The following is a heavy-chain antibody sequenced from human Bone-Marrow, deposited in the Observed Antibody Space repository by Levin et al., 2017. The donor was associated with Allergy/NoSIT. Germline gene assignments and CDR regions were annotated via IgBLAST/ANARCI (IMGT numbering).Heavy chain of an antibody. CDR2: ITPNTDVT. J-gene: IGHJ4*02. Sequence: ASVKVSCKASGYILSSYFTHWIRLAPGQGLEWMGLITPNTDVTIYAQQFQGRLTVTRETSTSTVYMDLSSLRSDYTAVYFCAREVAVAGKAFDFWGQGTSVTVSS. CDR1: GYILSSYF. CDR3: AREVAVAGKAFDF. V-gene: IGHV1-46*01. D-gene: IGHD6-19*01.